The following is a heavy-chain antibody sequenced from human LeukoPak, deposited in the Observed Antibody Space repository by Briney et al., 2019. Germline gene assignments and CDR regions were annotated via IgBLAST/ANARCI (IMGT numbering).Heavy chain of an antibody. CDR2: IYYSGST. CDR1: GGSISSSSYY. CDR3: ARVRGHGDYEGGDFDY. J-gene: IGHJ4*02. D-gene: IGHD4-17*01. Sequence: SETLSLTCTVSGGSISSSSYYWGWIRQPPGKGLEWIGSIYYSGSTYYNPSLKSRVTISVDTSKNQFSLKLSSVTAADTAVYYCARVRGHGDYEGGDFDYWGQGTLVTVSS. V-gene: IGHV4-39*07.